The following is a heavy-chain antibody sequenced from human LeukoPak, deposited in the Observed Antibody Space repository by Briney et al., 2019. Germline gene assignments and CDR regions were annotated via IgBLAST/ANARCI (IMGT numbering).Heavy chain of an antibody. CDR3: ARGQWLRFDAFDI. CDR1: GFTFTTYS. D-gene: IGHD5-12*01. V-gene: IGHV3-48*04. J-gene: IGHJ3*02. CDR2: IRSSGTTT. Sequence: GGSLRLSCAASGFTFTTYSMNWVRQAPGRGLEWLSYIRSSGTTTYYADSVKGRFTISRDNAKNLLFLQMNSLRAEDTAVYYCARGQWLRFDAFDIWGQGTTVTVSS.